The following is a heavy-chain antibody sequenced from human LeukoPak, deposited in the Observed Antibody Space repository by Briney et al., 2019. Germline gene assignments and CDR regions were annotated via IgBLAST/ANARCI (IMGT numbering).Heavy chain of an antibody. J-gene: IGHJ4*02. Sequence: PRGSLRLSSAASGFTFSDYYMSWIRQAPGKGLEWVSYISSSGSTIYYADSVKGRFTISRDNAKNSLYLQMNSLRAEDTAVYYCARDNTREHWSSGGSCYDYWGQGTLVTVSS. CDR1: GFTFSDYY. CDR2: ISSSGSTI. V-gene: IGHV3-11*01. D-gene: IGHD2-15*01. CDR3: ARDNTREHWSSGGSCYDY.